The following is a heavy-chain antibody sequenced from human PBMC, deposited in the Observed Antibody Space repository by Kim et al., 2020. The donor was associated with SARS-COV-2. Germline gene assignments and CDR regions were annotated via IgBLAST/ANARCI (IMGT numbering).Heavy chain of an antibody. J-gene: IGHJ3*02. Sequence: SVKGRFTISRDNAKNSLYLQMNSLRAEDTAVYYCARDEIAVAVDYDAFDIWAQGTMVTVSS. V-gene: IGHV3-21*01. D-gene: IGHD6-19*01. CDR3: ARDEIAVAVDYDAFDI.